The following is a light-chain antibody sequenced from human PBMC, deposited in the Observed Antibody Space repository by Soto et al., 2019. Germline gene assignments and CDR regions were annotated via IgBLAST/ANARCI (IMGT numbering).Light chain of an antibody. J-gene: IGKJ5*01. Sequence: EIVRTQSPATLSVSPGERAPLSCRASQSVSSNLAWYQQKPAQAPRLLIYGASTRATGIPARFSGSGSGTEFTLTISSLQSEDFAVYYCQQYGSSPRITFGQGTRLEI. CDR1: QSVSSN. V-gene: IGKV3-15*01. CDR2: GAS. CDR3: QQYGSSPRIT.